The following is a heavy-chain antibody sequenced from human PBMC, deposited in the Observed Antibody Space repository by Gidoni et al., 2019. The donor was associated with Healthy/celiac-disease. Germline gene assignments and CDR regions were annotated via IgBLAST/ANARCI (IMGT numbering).Heavy chain of an antibody. CDR2: IYYSGST. CDR3: ARSQRLYYYYYGMDV. Sequence: QLQLQESGPGLVKPSETLSLPCTVPGGSISSSRYSWGWIRQPPGKGLEWIGSIYYSGSTYYNPSLKSRVTISVDTSKNQFSLKLSSVTAADTAVYYCARSQRLYYYYYGMDVWGQGTTVTVSS. V-gene: IGHV4-39*01. D-gene: IGHD3-22*01. CDR1: GGSISSSRYS. J-gene: IGHJ6*02.